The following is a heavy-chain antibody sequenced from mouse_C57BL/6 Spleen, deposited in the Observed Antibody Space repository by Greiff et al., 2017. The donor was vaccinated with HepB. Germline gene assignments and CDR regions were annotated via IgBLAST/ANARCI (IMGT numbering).Heavy chain of an antibody. D-gene: IGHD3-2*02. V-gene: IGHV5-4*01. J-gene: IGHJ3*01. CDR2: ISDGGSYT. CDR1: GFTFSSYA. CDR3: ARDRDSSGDGGFAY. Sequence: EVKLMESGGGLVKPGGSLKLSCAASGFTFSSYAMSWVRQTPEKRLEWVATISDGGSYTYYPDNVKGRFTISRDNAKNNLYLQMSHLKSEDTAMYYCARDRDSSGDGGFAYWGQGTLVTVSA.